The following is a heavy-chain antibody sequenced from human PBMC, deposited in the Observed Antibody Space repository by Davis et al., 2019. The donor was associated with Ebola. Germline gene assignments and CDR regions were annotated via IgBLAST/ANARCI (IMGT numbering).Heavy chain of an antibody. Sequence: SVKVSCKASGGTFSSYAISWVRQAPGQGVEWMGGIIPIFGTANYAQKFQGRVTITADQSTSTAYMELSRLRSEDTAVYYCARDGHKYSSSSLSYYYYGMDVWGQGTTVTVSS. D-gene: IGHD6-6*01. CDR1: GGTFSSYA. CDR3: ARDGHKYSSSSLSYYYYGMDV. V-gene: IGHV1-69*13. CDR2: IIPIFGTA. J-gene: IGHJ6*02.